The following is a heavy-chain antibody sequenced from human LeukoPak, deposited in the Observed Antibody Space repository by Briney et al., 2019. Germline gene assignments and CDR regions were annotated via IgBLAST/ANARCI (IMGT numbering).Heavy chain of an antibody. D-gene: IGHD2-2*01. CDR3: ARVDIVVD. Sequence: ASVKVSCKASGYTFTNYTLNWVRQAPGQGLEWMGGIIPIFGTANYAQKFQGRVTITADESTSTAYMELSSLRSEDTAVYYCARVDIVVDWGQGTLVTVSS. CDR2: IIPIFGTA. J-gene: IGHJ4*02. V-gene: IGHV1-69*13. CDR1: GYTFTNYT.